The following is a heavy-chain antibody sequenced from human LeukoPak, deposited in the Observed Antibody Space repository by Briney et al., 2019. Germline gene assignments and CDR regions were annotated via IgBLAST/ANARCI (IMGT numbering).Heavy chain of an antibody. Sequence: GASLRLSCAASGFIFRNYAMSWLPQAPGQGLEWVSAINCRGENTYYADPVKGGFTISRDNSKNTLYVEMNTLRAEDTAVYDCAKWGDYDILTGYYVSDFWGQGTLVTVSS. J-gene: IGHJ4*02. CDR1: GFIFRNYA. V-gene: IGHV3-23*01. D-gene: IGHD3-9*01. CDR3: AKWGDYDILTGYYVSDF. CDR2: INCRGENT.